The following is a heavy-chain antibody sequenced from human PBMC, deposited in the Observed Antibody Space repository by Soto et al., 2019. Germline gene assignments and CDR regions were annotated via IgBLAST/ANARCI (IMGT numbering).Heavy chain of an antibody. CDR3: ARDRSFVLVPAAMASYYYGMDV. J-gene: IGHJ6*02. CDR1: GYTFAGYY. Sequence: GAPVKVSCKASGYTFAGYYMHWVRQAPGQGLEWMGWINPNSGGTNYAQKFQGWVTMTRDTSISTAYMELSRLRSDDTAVYYCARDRSFVLVPAAMASYYYGMDVWGQGTTVTVSS. D-gene: IGHD2-2*01. CDR2: INPNSGGT. V-gene: IGHV1-2*04.